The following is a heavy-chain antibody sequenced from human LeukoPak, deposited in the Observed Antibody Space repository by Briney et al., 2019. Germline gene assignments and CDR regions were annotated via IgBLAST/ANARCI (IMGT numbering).Heavy chain of an antibody. V-gene: IGHV3-23*01. CDR3: AKDSHWILFDD. Sequence: PGGSLRLSCAASGFTFDDYGMNWVRQAPGKGLEWVSGIGGSGIRTYYADSVKGRFTISRDNSKNTLYLQMNSLKDEDTAVYYCAKDSHWILFDDWGQGTLVTVSS. CDR2: IGGSGIRT. D-gene: IGHD2-2*03. CDR1: GFTFDDYG. J-gene: IGHJ4*02.